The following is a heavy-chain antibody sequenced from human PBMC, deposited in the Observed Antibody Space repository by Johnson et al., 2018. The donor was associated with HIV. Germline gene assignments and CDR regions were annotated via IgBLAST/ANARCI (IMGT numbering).Heavy chain of an antibody. CDR2: INWNGGST. CDR3: ARPVAIGWELEDDAFDI. D-gene: IGHD3-10*01. J-gene: IGHJ3*02. CDR1: GFTFDDYG. Sequence: EVQLVESGGGVVRPGGSLRLSCAASGFTFDDYGMSWVRQVPGKGLEWVSGINWNGGSTGYADPVKGRVTISRYNAKNSLYLQMNSLRVEDTALYYCARPVAIGWELEDDAFDIWGQGTMVTVSS. V-gene: IGHV3-20*04.